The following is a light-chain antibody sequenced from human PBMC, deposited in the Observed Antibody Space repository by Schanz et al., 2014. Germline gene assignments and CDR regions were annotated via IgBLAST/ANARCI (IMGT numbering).Light chain of an antibody. V-gene: IGKV1-27*01. CDR3: QKYNSAPPFT. J-gene: IGKJ3*01. CDR2: AAS. CDR1: QGITNY. Sequence: DIQMTQSPSSLSASVGDRVTITCRASQGITNYLAWYQQKPGKVPKLLISAASTLQSGVPSRFSGSGSGTDFTLTISSLQPEDVATYYCQKYNSAPPFTVGPGTRVDIK.